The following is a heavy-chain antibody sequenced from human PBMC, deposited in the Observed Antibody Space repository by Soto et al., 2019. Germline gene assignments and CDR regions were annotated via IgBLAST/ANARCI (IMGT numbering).Heavy chain of an antibody. V-gene: IGHV3-23*01. CDR1: GFTFSDYA. CDR2: ISATGATT. Sequence: RGESLKISCVASGFTFSDYAMTWVRQAPGKGLEWVSVISATGATTYYADSVRGRFTISRDNSKNTLNLQMNDLRVEDTAVIYCAKGRKSTEKDIAVMLAAASSIQHWGQGTLVTVSS. J-gene: IGHJ1*01. D-gene: IGHD2-15*01. CDR3: AKGRKSTEKDIAVMLAAASSIQH.